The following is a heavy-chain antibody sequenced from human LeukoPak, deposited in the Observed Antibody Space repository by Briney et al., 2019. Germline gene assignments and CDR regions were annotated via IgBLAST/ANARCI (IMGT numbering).Heavy chain of an antibody. D-gene: IGHD3-22*01. J-gene: IGHJ4*02. CDR2: ISIRSSTI. CDR1: GFTFSSYS. CDR3: ASLSYYYDSSGEVDY. V-gene: IGHV3-48*01. Sequence: GGSLRLSCAASGFTFSSYSMAWVRQAPGKGLEWVSYISIRSSTIYYADSVKGRFTISRDNAKNSLYVQMNSLRAEDTAVYYCASLSYYYDSSGEVDYWGQGTLVTVSS.